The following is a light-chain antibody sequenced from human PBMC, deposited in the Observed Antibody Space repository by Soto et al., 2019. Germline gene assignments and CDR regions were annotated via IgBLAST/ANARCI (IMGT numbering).Light chain of an antibody. CDR1: GSDIAGYNY. J-gene: IGLJ1*01. Sequence: QSALTQPASESGSLGQSITISCTGTGSDIAGYNYISWYQQLPGKAPKLMIYEVTIRPSGISNRFSGSKSGNTASLTISGLQAEDEADYFCTSFTSTSSLYVFGTGTKLTVL. CDR2: EVT. CDR3: TSFTSTSSLYV. V-gene: IGLV2-14*01.